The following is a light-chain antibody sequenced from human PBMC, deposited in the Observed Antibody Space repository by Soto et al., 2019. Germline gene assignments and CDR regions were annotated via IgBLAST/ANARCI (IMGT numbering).Light chain of an antibody. CDR3: QQRSNWPPT. J-gene: IGKJ2*01. V-gene: IGKV3-11*01. Sequence: EIVLTQSPATLSLSPGERATFSCRASQSVSSYLAWYQQKPGQAPRLLIYDASNRATGIPARFSGSGSGTDFTLTISSLEPEDSAVYYCQQRSNWPPTFGQGTKLEIK. CDR1: QSVSSY. CDR2: DAS.